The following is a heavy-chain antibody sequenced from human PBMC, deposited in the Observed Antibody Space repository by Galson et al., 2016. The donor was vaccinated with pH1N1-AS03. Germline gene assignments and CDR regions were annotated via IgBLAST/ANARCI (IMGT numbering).Heavy chain of an antibody. CDR2: IDNGAFNT. V-gene: IGHV3-23*05. Sequence: SLRLSCAASGFSFSSYAMGWVRQTPGRGLECLSTIDNGAFNTYYKDSLEGRFTISRDNFKNTLYLQMNSLRADDTAVYYCARCSGWYGACYFDYWGQGTLVTVSS. CDR1: GFSFSSYA. D-gene: IGHD6-19*01. J-gene: IGHJ4*02. CDR3: ARCSGWYGACYFDY.